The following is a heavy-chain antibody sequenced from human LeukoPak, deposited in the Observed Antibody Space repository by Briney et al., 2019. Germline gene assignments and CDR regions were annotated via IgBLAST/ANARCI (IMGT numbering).Heavy chain of an antibody. V-gene: IGHV4-38-2*02. D-gene: IGHD3-16*01. CDR1: GYSISSGYY. CDR3: ARDRLGLFDY. CDR2: IYHSGST. J-gene: IGHJ4*02. Sequence: TPSETLSLTCTVSGYSISSGYYWGWIRQPPGKGLEWIGSIYHSGSTYYNPSLKSRVTISVDTSKNQFSLKLSSVTAADTAVYYCARDRLGLFDYWGQGTLVTVSS.